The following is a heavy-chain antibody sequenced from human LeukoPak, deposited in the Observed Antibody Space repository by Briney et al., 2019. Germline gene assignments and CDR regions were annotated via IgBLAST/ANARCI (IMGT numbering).Heavy chain of an antibody. Sequence: GRSLRLSCAASGFTFSSYGMHWVRQAPGKGLEWVAVISYDGSNKYYADSVKGRFTISRDNSKNTLYLQMNSLRAEDTAVYYCANLYEAGYDSSGYYSPSFDYWGQGTLVTVSS. CDR1: GFTFSSYG. V-gene: IGHV3-30*18. CDR2: ISYDGSNK. CDR3: ANLYEAGYDSSGYYSPSFDY. D-gene: IGHD3-22*01. J-gene: IGHJ4*02.